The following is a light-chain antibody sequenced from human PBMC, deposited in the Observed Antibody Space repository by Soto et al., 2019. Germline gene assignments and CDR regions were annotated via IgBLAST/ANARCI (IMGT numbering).Light chain of an antibody. CDR2: NTN. Sequence: QSVLTQPPSASGTPGQRVTISCSGSNSNIGTNTLNWYQQFPGTAPKLLIYNTNQRPSGVPDRFSGSKSGTSGSLTISWLQSEDEATYHCAAWDDSLNGAVFGGGTKLTVL. V-gene: IGLV1-44*01. CDR1: NSNIGTNT. CDR3: AAWDDSLNGAV. J-gene: IGLJ2*01.